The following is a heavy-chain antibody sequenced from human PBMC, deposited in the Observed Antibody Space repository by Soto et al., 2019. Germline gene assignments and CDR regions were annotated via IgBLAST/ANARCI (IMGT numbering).Heavy chain of an antibody. V-gene: IGHV3-7*01. CDR2: IKQDGSEK. D-gene: IGHD3-10*01. CDR1: GFTFSSYW. Sequence: EVQLVESGGGLVQPGGSLRLSCAASGFTFSSYWMSWVRQAPGKGLEWVANIKQDGSEKYYVDSVKGRFTISRDNAKKSLYLQMNSLRAEDTAVYYCARDALYGSGSYFFYYYYYMDVWGKGTTVTVSS. J-gene: IGHJ6*03. CDR3: ARDALYGSGSYFFYYYYYMDV.